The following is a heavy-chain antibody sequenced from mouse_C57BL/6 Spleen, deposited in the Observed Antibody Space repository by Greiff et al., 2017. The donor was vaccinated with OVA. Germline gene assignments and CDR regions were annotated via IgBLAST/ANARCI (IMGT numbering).Heavy chain of an antibody. D-gene: IGHD1-1*01. CDR2: ISSGSSTI. J-gene: IGHJ4*01. CDR3: ARPTTVVAPMDY. Sequence: EVMLVESGGGLVKPGGSLKLSCAASGFTFSDYGMHWVRQAPEKGLEWVAYISSGSSTIYYADTVKGRFTISRDNAKNTLFLQMTSLRSEDTAMYYCARPTTVVAPMDYWGQGTSVTVSS. V-gene: IGHV5-17*01. CDR1: GFTFSDYG.